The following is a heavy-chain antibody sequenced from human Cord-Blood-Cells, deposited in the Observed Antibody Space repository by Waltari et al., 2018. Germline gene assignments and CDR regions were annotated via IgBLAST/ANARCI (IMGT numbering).Heavy chain of an antibody. CDR1: GGSFSGYY. CDR2: INHSGST. CDR3: ARAPAARPHQDAFDI. D-gene: IGHD6-6*01. J-gene: IGHJ3*02. Sequence: QVQLQQWGAGLLKPSETLSLTCAVYGGSFSGYYWSWIRQPPGKGLEWIGEINHSGSTNYNPSLKSRVTISVDTSKNQFSLKLSSVTAADTAVYYCARAPAARPHQDAFDIWGQGTMVTVSS. V-gene: IGHV4-34*01.